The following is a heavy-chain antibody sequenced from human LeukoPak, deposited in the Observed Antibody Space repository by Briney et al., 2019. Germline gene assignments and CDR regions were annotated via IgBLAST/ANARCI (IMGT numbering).Heavy chain of an antibody. J-gene: IGHJ5*02. Sequence: PSETLSLTCTVSGGSINDFYWTWIRQAPGKGLEWVGYISDSGATDYNPSLRGRVTMSVDTSKNEFSLQLTSVTAADTAMYYCARVVRGAVTSNCFAPWGQGTLVTVSS. V-gene: IGHV4-59*01. CDR1: GGSINDFY. D-gene: IGHD4-17*01. CDR3: ARVVRGAVTSNCFAP. CDR2: ISDSGAT.